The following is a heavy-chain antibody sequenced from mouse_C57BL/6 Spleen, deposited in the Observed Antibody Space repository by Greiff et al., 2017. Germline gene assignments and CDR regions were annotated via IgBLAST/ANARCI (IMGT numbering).Heavy chain of an antibody. J-gene: IGHJ1*03. D-gene: IGHD1-1*01. CDR3: AREGRGTTVAFDV. V-gene: IGHV1-53*01. CDR2: INPSNGGT. Sequence: VQLQQPGTELVKPGASVKLSCKASGYTFTSYWMHWVKQRPGQGLGWIGNINPSNGGTNYNEKFKSKATLTVDKYSSTAYMQLSSLTSEDSAVYYCAREGRGTTVAFDVWGTGTTVTVSS. CDR1: GYTFTSYW.